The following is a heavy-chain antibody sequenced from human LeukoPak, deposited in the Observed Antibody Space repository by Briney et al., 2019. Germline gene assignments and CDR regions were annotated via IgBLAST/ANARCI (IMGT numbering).Heavy chain of an antibody. CDR1: RFTFSSYG. CDR2: ISYDGSNK. Sequence: GGSLRLSCAASRFTFSSYGMHWVRQAPGKGLEWVAVISYDGSNKYYADSVKGRFTISRDNSKNTLYLQMNSLRAEDTAVYYCVRVTYYYESTAYYYGQWGQGTLVTVSS. J-gene: IGHJ4*02. D-gene: IGHD3-22*01. CDR3: VRVTYYYESTAYYYGQ. V-gene: IGHV3-30*03.